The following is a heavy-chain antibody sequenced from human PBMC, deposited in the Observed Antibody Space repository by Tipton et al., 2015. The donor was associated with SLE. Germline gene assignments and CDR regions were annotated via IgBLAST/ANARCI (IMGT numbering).Heavy chain of an antibody. J-gene: IGHJ4*02. Sequence: TLSLTCTVSGGSISSYYWSWIRQPPGKGLEWIGYIYYSGSTNYNPSLKSRVTISVDTSKNQFSLKLSSVTAADTAVYYCARHLIAAAGNFDYWGQGTLVTVSS. CDR1: GGSISSYY. CDR2: IYYSGST. D-gene: IGHD6-13*01. V-gene: IGHV4-59*01. CDR3: ARHLIAAAGNFDY.